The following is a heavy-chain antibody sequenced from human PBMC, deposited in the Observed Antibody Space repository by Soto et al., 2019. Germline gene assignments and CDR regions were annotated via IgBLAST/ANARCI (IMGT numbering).Heavy chain of an antibody. J-gene: IGHJ6*02. Sequence: GASVKVSCKASGYTFTSYDINWVRQATGQGLEWMGWMNPNSGNTGYAQKFQGRVTMTRNTSISTAYMELSSLRSEDTAVYYCARVTYSSYYDFWSGPYYYYGMDVWGQGTTVTVSS. CDR1: GYTFTSYD. D-gene: IGHD3-3*01. V-gene: IGHV1-8*01. CDR2: MNPNSGNT. CDR3: ARVTYSSYYDFWSGPYYYYGMDV.